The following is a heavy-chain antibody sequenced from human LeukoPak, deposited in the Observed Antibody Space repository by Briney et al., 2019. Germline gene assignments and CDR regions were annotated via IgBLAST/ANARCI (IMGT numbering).Heavy chain of an antibody. V-gene: IGHV3-74*01. CDR2: INTDGSST. D-gene: IGHD3-3*01. Sequence: TGGSLRLSCAASGFTFSSYWMHWVRQAPGKGLVWVSRINTDGSSTTYADAVKGRFTISRDNVKNTLHLQMNSLRAEDTAVYYCARVRSGTWNGYEYWGQGTLVTVSS. J-gene: IGHJ4*02. CDR1: GFTFSSYW. CDR3: ARVRSGTWNGYEY.